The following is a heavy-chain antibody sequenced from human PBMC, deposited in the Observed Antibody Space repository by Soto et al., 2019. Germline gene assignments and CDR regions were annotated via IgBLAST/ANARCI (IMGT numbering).Heavy chain of an antibody. CDR3: AKPQTNDYDSSGYYGPSLDY. J-gene: IGHJ4*02. D-gene: IGHD3-22*01. CDR2: ISGSGGST. CDR1: GFTFSSYA. Sequence: EVQLLESGGGLVQPGGSLRLSCAASGFTFSSYAMSWVRQAPGKGLEWVSAISGSGGSTYYADSVKGRFTISRDNSKNTLYLQMNSLRAEDTAVYYCAKPQTNDYDSSGYYGPSLDYWGQGTLVTVSS. V-gene: IGHV3-23*01.